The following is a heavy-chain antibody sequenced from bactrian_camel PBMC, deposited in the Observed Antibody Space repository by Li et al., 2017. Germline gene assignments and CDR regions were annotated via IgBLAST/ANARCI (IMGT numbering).Heavy chain of an antibody. CDR2: IGRDGST. V-gene: IGHV3S60*01. CDR1: GFRLDASD. D-gene: IGHD4*01. Sequence: HVQLVESGGGSVQAGGSLRLACTASGFRLDASDAGWFRQAPGNECELVSKIGRDGSTVYLDSVKGRLTISQDNAKNTVYLQMNSLKPEDTAVYYCAAGQWARLCGWSQGTQVTVS. J-gene: IGHJ4*01. CDR3: AAGQWARLCG.